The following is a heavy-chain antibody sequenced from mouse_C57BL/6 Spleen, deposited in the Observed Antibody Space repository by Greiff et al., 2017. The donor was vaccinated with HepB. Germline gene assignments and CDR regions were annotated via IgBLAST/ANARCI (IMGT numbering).Heavy chain of an antibody. CDR3: AYGSSFFDY. J-gene: IGHJ2*01. V-gene: IGHV1-50*01. CDR2: IDPSDSYT. Sequence: VQLQQPGAELVKPGASVKLSCKASGYTFTSYWMQWVKQRPGQGLEWIGEIDPSDSYTNYNQKFKGKATLTVDTSSSTAYMQLSSLTSEDSAVYYCAYGSSFFDYWGQGTTLTVSS. CDR1: GYTFTSYW. D-gene: IGHD1-1*01.